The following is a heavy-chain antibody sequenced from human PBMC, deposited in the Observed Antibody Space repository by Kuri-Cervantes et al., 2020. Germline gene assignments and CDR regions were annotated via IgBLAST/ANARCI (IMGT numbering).Heavy chain of an antibody. V-gene: IGHV3-30*02. Sequence: GGSLRLSCAASGFTFSSYGMHWVRQAPGKGLEWVAVIWYDGSNKYYADSVKGRFTISRDNSKNTLYLQMNSLRAEDTAVYYCAKDEGGSSGYYYPYYYYYYGMDVWGQGTTVTVSS. CDR3: AKDEGGSSGYYYPYYYYYYGMDV. J-gene: IGHJ6*02. CDR1: GFTFSSYG. CDR2: IWYDGSNK. D-gene: IGHD3-22*01.